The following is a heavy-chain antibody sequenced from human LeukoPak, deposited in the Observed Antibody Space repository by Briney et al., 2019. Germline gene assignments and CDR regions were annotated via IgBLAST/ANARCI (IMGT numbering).Heavy chain of an antibody. Sequence: SETLSLTCTVSGGSISSHYWSWIRQPPGKGLQWIGYIYYSGSTNYNPSLKSRVTISVDTSKNQFSLKLSSVTAEDTAVYYCARDSWSSSSDYYYYYMDVWGKGTTVTVSS. CDR2: IYYSGST. J-gene: IGHJ6*03. CDR1: GGSISSHY. D-gene: IGHD6-6*01. V-gene: IGHV4-59*11. CDR3: ARDSWSSSSDYYYYYMDV.